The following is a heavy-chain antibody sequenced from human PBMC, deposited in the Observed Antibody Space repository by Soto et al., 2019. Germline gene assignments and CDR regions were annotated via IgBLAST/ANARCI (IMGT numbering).Heavy chain of an antibody. J-gene: IGHJ6*02. CDR3: ARDPRGAVAGTDYYYGMDV. CDR1: GYTFTSYG. D-gene: IGHD6-19*01. Sequence: QVQLVQSGAEVKESGASVKVSCKASGYTFTSYGISWVRQAPGQGLEWMGWISAYNGNTNYAQKLQGRVTMTTDTSTSTAYMELRSLRSDDTAVYYCARDPRGAVAGTDYYYGMDVWGQGTTVTVSS. CDR2: ISAYNGNT. V-gene: IGHV1-18*01.